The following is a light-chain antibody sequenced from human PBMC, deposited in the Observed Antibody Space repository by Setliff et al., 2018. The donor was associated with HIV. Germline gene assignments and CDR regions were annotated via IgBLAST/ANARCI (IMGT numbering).Light chain of an antibody. V-gene: IGLV2-14*03. J-gene: IGLJ1*01. CDR3: TSYTSSDTYV. Sequence: QSALTQPASVSAAPGLAITISCTGTKSDVGGYNYVSWYLQGSGKAPKLIMYDFTSRPSGISNRFSGSQSGNTASLTISGLRTEDEGTYYCTSYTSSDTYVFGTGTKVTVL. CDR2: DFT. CDR1: KSDVGGYNY.